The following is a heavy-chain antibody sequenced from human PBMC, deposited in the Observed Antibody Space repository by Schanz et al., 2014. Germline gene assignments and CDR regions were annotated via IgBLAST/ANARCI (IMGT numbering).Heavy chain of an antibody. CDR3: AKDGPGGSGSYSADGGMDV. Sequence: EVKLLESGGTLVRPGGSLRLSCAASGFTFSTYAMCWVRQAPGKGLEWGSAISGGGGTTYYTDSVKGRFTISRDNSKSTLYLQMNSLRAEDTAVYYCAKDGPGGSGSYSADGGMDVWGQGTTVTVSS. D-gene: IGHD3-10*01. CDR2: ISGGGGTT. J-gene: IGHJ6*02. V-gene: IGHV3-23*01. CDR1: GFTFSTYA.